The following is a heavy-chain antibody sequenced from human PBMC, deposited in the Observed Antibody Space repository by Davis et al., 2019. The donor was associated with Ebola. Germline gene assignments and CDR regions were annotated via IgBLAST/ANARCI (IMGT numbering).Heavy chain of an antibody. V-gene: IGHV3-11*06. CDR1: GFTFSDHY. J-gene: IGHJ3*02. Sequence: GESLKISCAASGFTFSDHYMSWIRQAPGKGLEWVSKISSKSTRTEYADSVRGRFTISRDNSKNLLLLEMSSLRAEDTAVYYCAREKQWLVDLAFDIWGQGTMVTVSS. CDR2: ISSKSTRT. D-gene: IGHD6-19*01. CDR3: AREKQWLVDLAFDI.